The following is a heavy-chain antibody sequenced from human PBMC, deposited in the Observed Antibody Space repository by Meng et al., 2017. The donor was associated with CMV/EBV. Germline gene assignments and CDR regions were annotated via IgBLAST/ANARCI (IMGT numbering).Heavy chain of an antibody. J-gene: IGHJ4*02. Sequence: VQLVESEVGVVQPGGSLRLSCEDSGFTFSHYWMHWVRQVPGEGPVWVSRINTDGSFTSYADSVKGRFTISRDNAKNTLYLHMHGLRVDDSAVYYCGRDLTGERDQWGQGTLVTVSS. D-gene: IGHD7-27*01. CDR2: INTDGSFT. CDR1: GFTFSHYW. V-gene: IGHV3-74*03. CDR3: GRDLTGERDQ.